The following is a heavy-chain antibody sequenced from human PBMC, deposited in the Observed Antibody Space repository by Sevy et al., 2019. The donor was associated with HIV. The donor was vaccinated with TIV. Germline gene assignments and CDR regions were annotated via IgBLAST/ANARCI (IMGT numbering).Heavy chain of an antibody. J-gene: IGHJ1*01. Sequence: GGSLRLSCAASGFTFSSYAMSWVRQAPGKGLEWVSGISGSGGSTYYADSVKGRFTISRDNSKNTLYLQMNSLRAEDTAVYYCAKASIAVAGTTEYFQHWGQGTLVTVSS. D-gene: IGHD6-19*01. V-gene: IGHV3-23*01. CDR3: AKASIAVAGTTEYFQH. CDR2: ISGSGGST. CDR1: GFTFSSYA.